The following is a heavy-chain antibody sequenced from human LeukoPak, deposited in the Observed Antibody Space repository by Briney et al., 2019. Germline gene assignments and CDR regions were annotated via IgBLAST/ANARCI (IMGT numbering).Heavy chain of an antibody. CDR2: ISYDGSNK. Sequence: GRSLRLSCAASGFTFSSYGVHWVRQAPGKGLEWVAVISYDGSNKYYADSVKGRFTISRDNSKNTLYLQMNSLRAEDTAVYYCAKDQTADDYGDYIDYYYYGMDVWGQGTTVTVSS. D-gene: IGHD4-17*01. J-gene: IGHJ6*02. CDR1: GFTFSSYG. V-gene: IGHV3-30*18. CDR3: AKDQTADDYGDYIDYYYYGMDV.